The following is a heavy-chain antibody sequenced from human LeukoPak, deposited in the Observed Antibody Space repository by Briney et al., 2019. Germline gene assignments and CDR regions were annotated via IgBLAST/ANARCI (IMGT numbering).Heavy chain of an antibody. Sequence: ASVKVSCKASGYTFTSYGISWVRQAPGQGLEWMGWISAYNGKTNYAQRLQGRVTMTTDTSTSTAYMELRSLRSDDTAVYYCARVGNDFWSGYSIDYWGQGTLVTVSS. CDR1: GYTFTSYG. V-gene: IGHV1-18*01. CDR2: ISAYNGKT. CDR3: ARVGNDFWSGYSIDY. J-gene: IGHJ4*02. D-gene: IGHD3-3*01.